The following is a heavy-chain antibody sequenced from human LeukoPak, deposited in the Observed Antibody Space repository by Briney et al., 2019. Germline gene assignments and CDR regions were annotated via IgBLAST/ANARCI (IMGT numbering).Heavy chain of an antibody. CDR2: ISSSSSYI. CDR3: ARDDDSSGYSTFDY. CDR1: GFTFSSYS. J-gene: IGHJ4*02. V-gene: IGHV3-21*01. Sequence: GGSLRLSCAASGFTFSSYSMNWVRQAPGKGLEWVASISSSSSYIYYADSVKGRFTISRDNAKNSLYLQMNSLRAEDTAVYYCARDDDSSGYSTFDYWGQGTLVTVSS. D-gene: IGHD3-22*01.